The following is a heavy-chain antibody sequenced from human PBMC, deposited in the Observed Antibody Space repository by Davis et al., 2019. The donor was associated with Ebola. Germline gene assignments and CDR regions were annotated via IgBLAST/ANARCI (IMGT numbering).Heavy chain of an antibody. J-gene: IGHJ6*02. CDR3: AKDLLWWSASDV. CDR1: GFTFDAYG. CDR2: IGSSSNGR. Sequence: PGGSLRLSCAASGFTFDAYGMSWVRQAPGKGLEWVSGIGSSSNGRHYADSVKGRFTISRDDSKNTVYLQMNSLRAEDTAVYYCAKDLLWWSASDVWGQGTTVTVSS. D-gene: IGHD2-21*01. V-gene: IGHV3-23*05.